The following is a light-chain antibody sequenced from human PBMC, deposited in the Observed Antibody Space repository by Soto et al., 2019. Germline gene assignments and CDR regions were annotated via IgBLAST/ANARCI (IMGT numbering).Light chain of an antibody. J-gene: IGKJ4*01. CDR1: QGIKNY. CDR2: AAS. CDR3: QRYYNAPFT. V-gene: IGKV1-27*01. Sequence: DIQVTQHPSSLSASVVDRVTITCRASQGIKNYLAWYQQKPGETPKLLIYAASTLESGIPPRFSGSGSGTDLTLTINNLQPEDVATYYCQRYYNAPFTFGGGTKVEIK.